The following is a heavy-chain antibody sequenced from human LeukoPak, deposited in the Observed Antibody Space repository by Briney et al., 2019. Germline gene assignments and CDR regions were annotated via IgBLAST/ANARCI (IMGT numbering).Heavy chain of an antibody. V-gene: IGHV5-51*01. CDR2: IYPGDSDT. CDR1: GSSFTSYW. D-gene: IGHD2-2*01. Sequence: GAALKISCKGSGSSFTSYWIGWVRPLPGKGLEWMGIIYPGDSDTRYSPSFQGQVTISADKSISTAYLQWSSLKASDTAMYYCARAFTTKYCSSTSCYHLPFDYWGQGTLVTVSS. CDR3: ARAFTTKYCSSTSCYHLPFDY. J-gene: IGHJ4*02.